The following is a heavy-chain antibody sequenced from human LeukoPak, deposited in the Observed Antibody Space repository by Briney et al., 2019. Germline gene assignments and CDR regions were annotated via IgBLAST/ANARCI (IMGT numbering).Heavy chain of an antibody. CDR3: AKSAPSSGWYLFQH. J-gene: IGHJ1*01. D-gene: IGHD2-15*01. CDR2: ISGSGGRT. V-gene: IGHV3-23*01. CDR1: GFTFSTYG. Sequence: PGGSLRLSCAASGFTFSTYGMSWVRQAPGKGLEWVSGISGSGGRTSYADSVKGRFTISRDNSKNTLYVQMNSLRAEDTAVYYCAKSAPSSGWYLFQHWGQGTLVTVSS.